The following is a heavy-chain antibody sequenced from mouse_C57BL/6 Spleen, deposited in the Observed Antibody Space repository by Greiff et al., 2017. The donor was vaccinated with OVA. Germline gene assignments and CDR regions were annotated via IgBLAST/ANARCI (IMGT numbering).Heavy chain of an antibody. Sequence: QVQLQQSGAELVRPGASVTLSCKASGYTFTAYDMHWVKQPPVHGLEWIGAIDPESGGTAYNHKFKGKAILTADKSSSTAYMELRSLTTEDSAVSYCTKDYYSNSAGFAYGGQGTLVTVSA. CDR3: TKDYYSNSAGFAY. D-gene: IGHD2-5*01. CDR2: IDPESGGT. CDR1: GYTFTAYD. J-gene: IGHJ3*01. V-gene: IGHV1-15*01.